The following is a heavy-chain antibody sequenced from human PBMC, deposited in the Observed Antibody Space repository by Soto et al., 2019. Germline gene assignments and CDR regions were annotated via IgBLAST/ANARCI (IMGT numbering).Heavy chain of an antibody. V-gene: IGHV3-30*18. CDR3: AKAIESGVVVPAASLDY. CDR1: GFTFSSYG. J-gene: IGHJ4*02. CDR2: ISYDGSNK. Sequence: QVQLVESGGGVVQPGRSLRLSCAASGFTFSSYGMHWVRPAPGKGLEWVAVISYDGSNKYYADSMKCRFTISRDNSKNTLYLQMNSLRAEDTAVYYCAKAIESGVVVPAASLDYWGQGTLVTVSS. D-gene: IGHD2-2*01.